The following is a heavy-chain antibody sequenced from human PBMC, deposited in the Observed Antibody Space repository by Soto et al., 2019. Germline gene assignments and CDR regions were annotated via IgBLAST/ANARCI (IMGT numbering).Heavy chain of an antibody. CDR2: INHSGST. D-gene: IGHD2-8*01. Sequence: QVQLQQWGAGLLKPSETLSLSCAVYGGSFSGYYWSWIRQPPGKGLEWIGEINHSGSTNYNPSLKSRVTISVDTSKNQFSLKLSSETAADTAVYYCARGLGVYYIYYYYYGMDVWGQGTTVTVSS. CDR1: GGSFSGYY. CDR3: ARGLGVYYIYYYYYGMDV. J-gene: IGHJ6*02. V-gene: IGHV4-34*01.